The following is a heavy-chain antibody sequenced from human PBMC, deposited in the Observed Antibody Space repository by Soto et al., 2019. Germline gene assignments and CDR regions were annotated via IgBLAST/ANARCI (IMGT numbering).Heavy chain of an antibody. Sequence: SETLSLTCTVSGGSISSGGYYWSWIRQHPGKGLEWIGYIYYSGSTHYNPSLKSRVTISVDTSKNQFSLKLSSVTAADTAVYYCARDPSYYYDSSGPGAHDAFDIWGQGTMVTVSS. J-gene: IGHJ3*02. CDR2: IYYSGST. CDR1: GGSISSGGYY. CDR3: ARDPSYYYDSSGPGAHDAFDI. D-gene: IGHD3-22*01. V-gene: IGHV4-31*03.